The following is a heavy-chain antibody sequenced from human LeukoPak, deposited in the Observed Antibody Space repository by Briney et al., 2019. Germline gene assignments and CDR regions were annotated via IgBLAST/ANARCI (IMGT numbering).Heavy chain of an antibody. V-gene: IGHV1-3*01. Sequence: ASVKVSCKASGYTFTSYAMHWVRQAPGQRLEWMGWISAGNGNTKYSQKFQGRVTITRDTSASTAYMELSSLRSEDTAVYYCARDRFRGVSPPGGYWGQGTLVTVSS. CDR1: GYTFTSYA. CDR3: ARDRFRGVSPPGGY. J-gene: IGHJ4*02. CDR2: ISAGNGNT. D-gene: IGHD3-10*01.